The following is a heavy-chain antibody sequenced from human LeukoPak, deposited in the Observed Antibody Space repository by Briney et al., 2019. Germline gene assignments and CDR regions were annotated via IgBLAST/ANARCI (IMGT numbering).Heavy chain of an antibody. J-gene: IGHJ3*02. V-gene: IGHV1-2*02. CDR3: ARVQVPAAAPRDI. D-gene: IGHD2-2*01. CDR2: INPNSGGT. Sequence: ASVKVSCKASGYTFTSYGISWVRQAPGQGLEWMGWINPNSGGTNYAQKFQGRVTMTRDTSISTAYMELSRLRSDDTAVYYCARVQVPAAAPRDIWGQGTMVTVSS. CDR1: GYTFTSYG.